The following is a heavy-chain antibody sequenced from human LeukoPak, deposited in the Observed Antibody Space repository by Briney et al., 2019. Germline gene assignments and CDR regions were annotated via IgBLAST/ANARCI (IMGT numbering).Heavy chain of an antibody. J-gene: IGHJ3*02. Sequence: GASVKVSCKASGYTFTSYGTSWVRQAPGQGLEWMGWISAYNGNTNYAQKLQGRVTMTTDTSTSTAYMELRSLRSDDTAAYYCARARRDGLNAFDIWGQGTMVTVSS. D-gene: IGHD4-17*01. CDR1: GYTFTSYG. CDR2: ISAYNGNT. CDR3: ARARRDGLNAFDI. V-gene: IGHV1-18*01.